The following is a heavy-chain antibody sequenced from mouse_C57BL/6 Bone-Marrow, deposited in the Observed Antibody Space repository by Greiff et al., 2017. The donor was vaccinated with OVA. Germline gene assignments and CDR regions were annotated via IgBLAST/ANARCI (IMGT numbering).Heavy chain of an antibody. V-gene: IGHV1-42*01. D-gene: IGHD1-1*01. J-gene: IGHJ1*03. CDR1: GYSFTGYY. Sequence: VQLQQSGPELVKPGASVKISCKASGYSFTGYYMNWVKQSPEKSLEWIGEINPSTGGTTYNQKFKAKATLTVDKSSSTAYMQLKSLTSEDSAVYYCARGDYGSRGPYFDVWGTGTTVTVSS. CDR2: INPSTGGT. CDR3: ARGDYGSRGPYFDV.